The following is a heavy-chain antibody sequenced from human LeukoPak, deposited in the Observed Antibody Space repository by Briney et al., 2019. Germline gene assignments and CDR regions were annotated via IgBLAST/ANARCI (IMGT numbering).Heavy chain of an antibody. V-gene: IGHV3-7*01. Sequence: PGGSLRLSCAASGFTFSSYAMSWVRQALGKGLEWVANIKVDGSEKKYVDSVKGRLTISRDNAKNSLYLQMNRLRVEDTAVYYCAREIPGGATTLDYWGQGTLVTVSS. D-gene: IGHD1-26*01. CDR1: GFTFSSYA. CDR3: AREIPGGATTLDY. CDR2: IKVDGSEK. J-gene: IGHJ4*02.